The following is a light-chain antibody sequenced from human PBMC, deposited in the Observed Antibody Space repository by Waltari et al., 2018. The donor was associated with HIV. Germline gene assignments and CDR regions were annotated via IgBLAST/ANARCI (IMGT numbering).Light chain of an antibody. CDR2: MNN. CDR3: AAWDDSLIGPV. Sequence: QSVLTQPPSASGTPGQSGTISCSGSGSNIGSNSVYWYQHPPGTTPNLLIYMNNPRPSGVPDRFSGSKSGTSASLAISGLRSGDEADYYCAAWDDSLIGPVFGGGTKVTVL. V-gene: IGLV1-47*01. CDR1: GSNIGSNS. J-gene: IGLJ3*02.